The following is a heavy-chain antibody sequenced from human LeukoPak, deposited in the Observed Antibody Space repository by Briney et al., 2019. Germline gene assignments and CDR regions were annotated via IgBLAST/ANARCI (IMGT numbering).Heavy chain of an antibody. CDR2: ITHDGSKD. V-gene: IGHV3-30*02. CDR3: AKDANWVAKGDYFDH. D-gene: IGHD2-15*01. J-gene: IGHJ4*01. Sequence: PGGSLTLSCDASGFPFKTYRMHWIRQPPGKGLEWIAFITHDGSKDFYVGSVKDRLTISRDNSKNMVFIQMDSLGPEDTAVYYCAKDANWVAKGDYFDHWGHETLVTVSS. CDR1: GFPFKTYR.